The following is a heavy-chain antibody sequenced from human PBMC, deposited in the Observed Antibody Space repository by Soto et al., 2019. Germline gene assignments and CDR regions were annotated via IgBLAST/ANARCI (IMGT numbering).Heavy chain of an antibody. V-gene: IGHV1-69*08. CDR2: IIPILGKA. Sequence: QVQLVQSGAEVKKPGSSVKVSCKASGGTFSSYTISWVRQAPGQGLEWMGRIIPILGKANYAQKFQGRVTITADKSTSTAYMELSSLRSEDTAVYYCARDGDDYDILTGYYTPIDYWGQGTLVTVSS. J-gene: IGHJ4*02. D-gene: IGHD3-9*01. CDR3: ARDGDDYDILTGYYTPIDY. CDR1: GGTFSSYT.